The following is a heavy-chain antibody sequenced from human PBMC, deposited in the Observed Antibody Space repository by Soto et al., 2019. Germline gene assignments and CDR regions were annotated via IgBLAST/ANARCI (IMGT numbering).Heavy chain of an antibody. CDR1: GFTFSSYG. V-gene: IGHV3-30*03. D-gene: IGHD1-20*01. J-gene: IGHJ6*03. Sequence: GGSLRLSCAASGFTFSSYGMHWVRQAPGKGLEWVAVISYDGSNKYYADSVKGRFTISRDNSKNTLYLQMNSLRAEDTAVYYCASATPDNWNDAYYYYMDVWGKGTTVTVSS. CDR3: ASATPDNWNDAYYYYMDV. CDR2: ISYDGSNK.